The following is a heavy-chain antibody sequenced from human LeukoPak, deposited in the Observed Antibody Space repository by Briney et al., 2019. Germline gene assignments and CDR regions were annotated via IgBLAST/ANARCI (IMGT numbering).Heavy chain of an antibody. Sequence: ASVKVSCKASGYTFTSYDINWVRQANGQGLEWMGWMNPNSGNTGYAQKFQGRVTMTRNTSISTAYMELSSLRSEDTAVYYCARAASIAARTAGYWGQGTLFTVSS. CDR3: ARAASIAARTAGY. V-gene: IGHV1-8*01. CDR2: MNPNSGNT. D-gene: IGHD6-6*01. CDR1: GYTFTSYD. J-gene: IGHJ4*02.